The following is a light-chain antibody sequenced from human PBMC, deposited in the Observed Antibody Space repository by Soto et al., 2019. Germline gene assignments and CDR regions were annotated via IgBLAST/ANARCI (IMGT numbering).Light chain of an antibody. J-gene: IGKJ1*01. V-gene: IGKV3-15*01. Sequence: DIVMAQSPATLSLSPGETAILSCRASQNIGSNLAWYQQRPGQAPRILIYGASSRVTGIPDRFSGSGSGTDLNLTISRLEPEDFAVYSCQQCNNGPQTFGQGTKVDIK. CDR1: QNIGSN. CDR2: GAS. CDR3: QQCNNGPQT.